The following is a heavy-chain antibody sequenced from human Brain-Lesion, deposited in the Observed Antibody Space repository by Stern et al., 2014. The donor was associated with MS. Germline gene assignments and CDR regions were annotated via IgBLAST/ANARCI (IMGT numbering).Heavy chain of an antibody. CDR2: IYYRGSP. V-gene: IGHV4-39*01. D-gene: IGHD3-10*01. Sequence: VQLVESGPGLVKPSETLSLTCTVSGGSISSSSYYWGWIRPPPGKGLEWIGSIYYRGSPYYNPPLKSRVPISMDTSKTQFSLRLSSVTAADTAVYFCAKLWLGELPESPFDYWGQGTLVTVSS. CDR3: AKLWLGELPESPFDY. J-gene: IGHJ4*02. CDR1: GGSISSSSYY.